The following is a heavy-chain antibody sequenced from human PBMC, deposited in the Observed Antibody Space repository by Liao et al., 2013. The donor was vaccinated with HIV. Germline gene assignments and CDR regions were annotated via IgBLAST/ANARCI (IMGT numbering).Heavy chain of an antibody. CDR3: ARDTNFWSGSGGIDL. CDR2: IYTSGST. V-gene: IGHV4-4*07. CDR1: GDSISGYC. Sequence: QVQLQESGPGLVKPSETLSLTCTVSGDSISGYCWSWIRQPAGKGLEWIGRIYTSGSTNYNPSLKSRVTMSVDTSKNHFSLKLSSVTAADTAIYYCARDTNFWSGSGGIDLWGQGTLVTVSP. J-gene: IGHJ5*02. D-gene: IGHD3-3*01.